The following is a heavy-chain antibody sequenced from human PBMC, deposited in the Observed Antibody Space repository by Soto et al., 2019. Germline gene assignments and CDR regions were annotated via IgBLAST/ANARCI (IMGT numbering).Heavy chain of an antibody. J-gene: IGHJ6*02. CDR3: ARRSIAARPNYYYYYGMDV. Sequence: SETLSLTCTVSGGSISSSSYYWGWIRQPPGKGLEWIGSIYYSGSTYYNPSLKSRVTISVEPSKTQFSLKLSSVTAADTAVYYCARRSIAARPNYYYYYGMDVWGQGTTVTVSS. CDR2: IYYSGST. CDR1: GGSISSSSYY. D-gene: IGHD6-6*01. V-gene: IGHV4-39*01.